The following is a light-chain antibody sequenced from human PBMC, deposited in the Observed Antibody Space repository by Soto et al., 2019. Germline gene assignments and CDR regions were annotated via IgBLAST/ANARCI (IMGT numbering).Light chain of an antibody. Sequence: EIVLTQSPGTLSLSPGERATLSCRASQSVSSSYLAWYQQKPGQAPRLLIYGASSRATGIPDRFSGSGSGTDFTLTISRLEPEDFATYFCQQYNSYPNTFGQGTKLEIK. CDR1: QSVSSSY. J-gene: IGKJ2*01. CDR2: GAS. V-gene: IGKV3-20*01. CDR3: QQYNSYPNT.